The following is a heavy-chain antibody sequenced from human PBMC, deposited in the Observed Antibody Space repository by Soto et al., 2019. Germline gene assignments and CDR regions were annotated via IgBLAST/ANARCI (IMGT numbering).Heavy chain of an antibody. Sequence: QVQLVQSGAEVKKPGSSVKVSCKASGGTFSSYAISWVRQAPGQGLEWMGGIIPIFGTANYAQKFQGRVTITADESTSTAYMELSSLRSEDTAVYDCASIYDSPPYYYYGMDVWGQGTTVTVSS. CDR3: ASIYDSPPYYYYGMDV. D-gene: IGHD3-22*01. CDR1: GGTFSSYA. CDR2: IIPIFGTA. J-gene: IGHJ6*02. V-gene: IGHV1-69*12.